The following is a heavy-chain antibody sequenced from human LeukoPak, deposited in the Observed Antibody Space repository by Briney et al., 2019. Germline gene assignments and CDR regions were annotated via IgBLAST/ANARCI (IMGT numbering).Heavy chain of an antibody. CDR2: ISSSSSYI. Sequence: GGSLRLSCAASGFTFSSYSMNWVRQAPGKGLEWVSSISSSSSYIYCADSVKGRFTISRDNAKNSLYLQMNSLRAEDTAVYYCARGGAMVRGVISDPFDYWGQGTLVTVSS. CDR1: GFTFSSYS. J-gene: IGHJ4*02. D-gene: IGHD3-10*01. CDR3: ARGGAMVRGVISDPFDY. V-gene: IGHV3-21*01.